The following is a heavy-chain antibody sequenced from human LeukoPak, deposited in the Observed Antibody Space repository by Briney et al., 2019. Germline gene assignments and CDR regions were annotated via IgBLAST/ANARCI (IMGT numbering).Heavy chain of an antibody. CDR3: APLTYYYGSGS. CDR1: VFTYHDYA. D-gene: IGHD3-10*01. CDR2: ICWNSYSI. V-gene: IGHV3-9*01. Sequence: PGGSLRLSCAASVFTYHDYAMHWVRQAPGKALEWVSGICWNSYSIGYADAVKGRFTISRDNAKNSVYMQMKSMRAEDTALYYCAPLTYYYGSGSWGQGTLVTVSS. J-gene: IGHJ4*02.